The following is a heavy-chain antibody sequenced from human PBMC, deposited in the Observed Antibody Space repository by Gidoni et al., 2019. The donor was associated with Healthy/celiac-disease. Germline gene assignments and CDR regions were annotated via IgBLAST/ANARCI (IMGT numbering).Heavy chain of an antibody. J-gene: IGHJ5*02. CDR3: ARDLDCSSTSCYWGSGNWFDP. CDR1: GGTFSSYA. CDR2: IIPIFGTA. Sequence: QVQLVQSGAEVKKPGSSVKVSCMASGGTFSSYAISWVRQAPGQGLEWMGGIIPIFGTANYAQKFQGRVTITADKSTSTAYMELSSLRSEDTAVYYCARDLDCSSTSCYWGSGNWFDPWGQGTLVTVSS. V-gene: IGHV1-69*06. D-gene: IGHD2-2*01.